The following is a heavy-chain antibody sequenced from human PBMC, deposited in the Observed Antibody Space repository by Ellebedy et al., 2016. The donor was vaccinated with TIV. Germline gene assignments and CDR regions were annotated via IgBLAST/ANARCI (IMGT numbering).Heavy chain of an antibody. Sequence: SETLSLTCTVSGDSISRSSYYWGWIRQPPGKGLEWIGSIYYTGSTDYNPSLKSRVAISADTSKNQFSLRLSSVTAADTAGYYCARWFGELLYVRWFDPWGQGTLVTVSS. D-gene: IGHD3-10*01. CDR3: ARWFGELLYVRWFDP. V-gene: IGHV4-39*01. CDR1: GDSISRSSYY. CDR2: IYYTGST. J-gene: IGHJ5*02.